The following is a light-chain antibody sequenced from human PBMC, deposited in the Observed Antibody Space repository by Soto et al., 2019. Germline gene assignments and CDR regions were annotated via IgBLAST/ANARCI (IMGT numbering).Light chain of an antibody. CDR1: SSDVGSYNL. Sequence: QSALTQPASVSGSPGQSITISCTGTSSDVGSYNLVSWYQQHPGKAPKLMIYEGSKRPSGVSNRFTGFKSGNTASLTIYGVQAEDEADYYCCSYAGSRTWVFGGGTKVTVL. V-gene: IGLV2-23*01. CDR3: CSYAGSRTWV. J-gene: IGLJ3*02. CDR2: EGS.